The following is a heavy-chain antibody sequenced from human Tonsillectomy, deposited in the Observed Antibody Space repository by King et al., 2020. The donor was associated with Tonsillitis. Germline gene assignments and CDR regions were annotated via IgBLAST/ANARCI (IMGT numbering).Heavy chain of an antibody. V-gene: IGHV1-8*01. D-gene: IGHD1-26*01. CDR1: GYTFTSYD. CDR2: MNPNSGNT. CDR3: TRGSYSGSYLFDP. J-gene: IGHJ5*02. Sequence: VQLVESGAAVKKPGASVKVSCKASGYTFTSYDINWLRQATGQGLEWMGWMNPNSGNTGYAQRFQGRVTMTTNTSISTAYMELNSLRSEDTAVYYCTRGSYSGSYLFDPWGQGTLVTVSS.